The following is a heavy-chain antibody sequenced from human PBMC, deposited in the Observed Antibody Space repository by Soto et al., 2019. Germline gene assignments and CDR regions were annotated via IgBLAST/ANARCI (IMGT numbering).Heavy chain of an antibody. CDR1: GFTFSSYA. CDR2: ISYDGSNK. D-gene: IGHD6-13*01. J-gene: IGHJ6*02. V-gene: IGHV3-30-3*01. CDR3: ARDSVEYSSSWGGMDV. Sequence: GGSLRLSCAASGFTFSSYAMHWVRQAPGKGLEWVAVISYDGSNKYYADSVRGRFTISRDNSKNTLYLQMNSLRAEDTAVYYCARDSVEYSSSWGGMDVWGQGTTVTVSS.